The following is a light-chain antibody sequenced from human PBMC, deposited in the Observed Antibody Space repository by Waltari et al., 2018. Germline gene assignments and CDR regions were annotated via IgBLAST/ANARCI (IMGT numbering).Light chain of an antibody. J-gene: IGLJ1*01. Sequence: QSALTQPASVSGSPGQSITISCTGTTSDVGGYMSVSWYQHRADKAPSLMIFDFSHRPSGVSSRFSGSKSGNTASLTISGLQVEDEADYYCCSYTSSTTLYVFGTGTRVTVL. V-gene: IGLV2-14*03. CDR2: DFS. CDR1: TSDVGGYMS. CDR3: CSYTSSTTLYV.